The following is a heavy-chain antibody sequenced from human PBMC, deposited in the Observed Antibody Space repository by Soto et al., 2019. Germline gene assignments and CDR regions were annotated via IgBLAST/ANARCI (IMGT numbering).Heavy chain of an antibody. V-gene: IGHV1-69*02. CDR2: IIPILGIA. D-gene: IGHD6-13*01. Sequence: QVQLVQSGAEVKKPGSSVKVSCKASGGTFSSYTISWVRQAPGQGLEWMGRIIPILGIANYAQKFQGRVXMIXDKSTSTAYMELSGLRSEDTAVYYCARAGYSSSWLWGQGTLVTVSS. J-gene: IGHJ4*02. CDR3: ARAGYSSSWL. CDR1: GGTFSSYT.